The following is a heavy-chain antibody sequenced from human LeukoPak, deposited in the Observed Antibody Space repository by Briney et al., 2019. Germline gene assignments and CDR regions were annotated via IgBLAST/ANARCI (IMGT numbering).Heavy chain of an antibody. CDR2: IYYSGST. V-gene: IGHV4-59*01. CDR1: GGSISSYY. D-gene: IGHD5-24*01. CDR3: ARIVRSQEMATIKSNYFDY. Sequence: SETLSLTCTVSGGSISSYYWSWIRQPPGKGLEWIGYIYYSGSTNYNPSLKSRVTISVDTSKNQFSLKLSSVTAADTAVYYCARIVRSQEMATIKSNYFDYWGQGTLVTVSS. J-gene: IGHJ4*02.